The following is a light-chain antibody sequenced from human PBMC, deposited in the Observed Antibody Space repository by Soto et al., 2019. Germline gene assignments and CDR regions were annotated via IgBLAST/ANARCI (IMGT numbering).Light chain of an antibody. V-gene: IGLV1-40*01. Sequence: QSVLTQPPSVSGAPGQRVTISCTGSRSNIGAGYAVHWYQQLPGTAPKLLIYDNPNRPSGVPDRFSASESGTSASLAITGLQSEEEADYYCQSYDTSLSASVFGGGTKLTVL. CDR2: DNP. CDR3: QSYDTSLSASV. CDR1: RSNIGAGYA. J-gene: IGLJ2*01.